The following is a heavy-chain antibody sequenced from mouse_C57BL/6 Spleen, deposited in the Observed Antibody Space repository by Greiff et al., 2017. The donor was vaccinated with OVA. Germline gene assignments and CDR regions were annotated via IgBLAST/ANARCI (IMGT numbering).Heavy chain of an antibody. CDR3: AKDPLITTVVPYYFAY. D-gene: IGHD1-1*01. CDR2: IYPGSGST. Sequence: QVQLQQPGAELVKPGASVKMSCKASGYTFTSYWITWVKQRPGQGLEWIGDIYPGSGSTNYNEKFKSKATLTVDTSSSTAYMQVSSRTSEDSAVCYYAKDPLITTVVPYYFAYWGQGTTLTVSS. J-gene: IGHJ2*01. CDR1: GYTFTSYW. V-gene: IGHV1-55*01.